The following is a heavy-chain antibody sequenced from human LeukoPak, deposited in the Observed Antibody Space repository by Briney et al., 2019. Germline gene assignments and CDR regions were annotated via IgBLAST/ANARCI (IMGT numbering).Heavy chain of an antibody. V-gene: IGHV3-7*03. Sequence: GGSLRLSCAASGLSVSSSYMSWVRLAPGKGLEWVANIKEDGTETYYVDSVKGRFTISRDNAKNSLYLQMNSLRVEDTAVYYCAKEGRSLQTYWGQGTLVTVSS. J-gene: IGHJ4*02. CDR3: AKEGRSLQTY. CDR2: IKEDGTET. D-gene: IGHD5-24*01. CDR1: GLSVSSSY.